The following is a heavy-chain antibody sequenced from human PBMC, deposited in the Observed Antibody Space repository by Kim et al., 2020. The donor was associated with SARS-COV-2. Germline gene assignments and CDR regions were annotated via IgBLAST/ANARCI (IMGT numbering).Heavy chain of an antibody. V-gene: IGHV1-69*02. CDR2: IIPILGIA. D-gene: IGHD5-12*01. Sequence: ASVKVSCKASGGTFSSYTISWVRQAPGQGLEWMGRIIPILGIANYAQKFQGRVTITADKSTSTAYMELSSLRSEDTAVYYCERGHHSGKKGPYFDYWGQGTLVTVSS. J-gene: IGHJ4*02. CDR3: ERGHHSGKKGPYFDY. CDR1: GGTFSSYT.